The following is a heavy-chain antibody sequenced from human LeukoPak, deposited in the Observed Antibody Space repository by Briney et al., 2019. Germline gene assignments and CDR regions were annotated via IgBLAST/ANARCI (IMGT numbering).Heavy chain of an antibody. D-gene: IGHD6-19*01. J-gene: IGHJ2*01. CDR3: ARRANQLGGWTHWYFDL. V-gene: IGHV1-69*05. CDR2: IIPIFGTA. CDR1: GGTFSSYA. Sequence: GASVKVSCKASGGTFSSYAISWVRRAPGQGLEWMGGIIPIFGTANYAQKFQGRVTITTDESTSTAYMELSSLRSEDTAVYYCARRANQLGGWTHWYFDLWGRGTLVTVSS.